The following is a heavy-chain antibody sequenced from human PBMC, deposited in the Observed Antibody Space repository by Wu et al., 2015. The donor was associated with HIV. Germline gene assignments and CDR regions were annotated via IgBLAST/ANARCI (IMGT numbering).Heavy chain of an antibody. CDR1: GYTFTSYG. CDR3: ARTDGLVDGGNSGFDY. CDR2: IIPIFGTA. V-gene: IGHV1-69*13. J-gene: IGHJ4*02. D-gene: IGHD4-23*01. Sequence: QVQLVQSGAEVKKPGASVKVSCKASGYTFTSYGISWVRQAPGQGLEWMGGIIPIFGTANYAQKFQGRVTITADESTSTAHMELSSLRSEDTAVYYCARTDGLVDGGNSGFDYWGQGTLVTVSS.